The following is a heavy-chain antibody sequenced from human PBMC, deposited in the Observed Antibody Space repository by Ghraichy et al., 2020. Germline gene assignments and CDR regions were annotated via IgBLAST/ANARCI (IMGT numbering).Heavy chain of an antibody. CDR1: GFTFSGSA. D-gene: IGHD6-13*01. CDR2: IRSKANSYAT. V-gene: IGHV3-73*01. J-gene: IGHJ4*02. CDR3: TRPGIAAYYFDY. Sequence: GGSLRLSCAASGFTFSGSAMHWVRQASGKGLEWVGRIRSKANSYATAYAASVKGRFTISRDDSKNTAYLQMNSLKTEDTAVYYCTRPGIAAYYFDYWGQGTLVTVSS.